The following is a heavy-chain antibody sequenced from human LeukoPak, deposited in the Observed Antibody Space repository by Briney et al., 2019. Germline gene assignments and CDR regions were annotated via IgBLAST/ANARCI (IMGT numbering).Heavy chain of an antibody. J-gene: IGHJ2*01. CDR3: ARDIRRYIYGNPYSDL. CDR2: IYGGGST. V-gene: IGHV3-53*01. D-gene: IGHD5-18*01. CDR1: GFTFSSYA. Sequence: GGSLRLSCAASGFTFSSYAMSWVRQAPGKGLEWVSVIYGGGSTYYADSVKGRFTISRDNSKNTLYLQMNSLRAEDTAVYYCARDIRRYIYGNPYSDLWGRGTLVTVSS.